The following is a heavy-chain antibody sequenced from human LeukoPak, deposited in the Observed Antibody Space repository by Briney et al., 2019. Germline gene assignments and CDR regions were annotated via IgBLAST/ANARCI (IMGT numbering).Heavy chain of an antibody. D-gene: IGHD2/OR15-2a*01. CDR3: ARDFILFAFDI. V-gene: IGHV3-7*01. CDR2: IKQDGSEK. CDR1: GFTFSSYW. J-gene: IGHJ3*02. Sequence: PGGSLRLSCAASGFTFSSYWMSWLRQAPGKGLEWVANIKQDGSEKYYVDSVKGRFTISRDNAKNSLYLQMNSLRAEDTAVYYCARDFILFAFDIWGQGTMVTVSS.